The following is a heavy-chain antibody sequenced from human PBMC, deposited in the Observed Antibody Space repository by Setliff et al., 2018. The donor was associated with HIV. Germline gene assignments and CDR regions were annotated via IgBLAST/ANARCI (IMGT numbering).Heavy chain of an antibody. CDR1: SGSVNNYW. CDR2: IYYSGST. D-gene: IGHD4-17*01. CDR3: ARGFLRSRRRWFDP. V-gene: IGHV4-59*02. J-gene: IGHJ5*02. Sequence: PSETLSLTCNVSSGSVNNYWWTWIRQPPGKGLEWIGYIYYSGSTYYNPSLKSRVTMSVDTSKNQFSLKLSSVTAADTAVYYCARGFLRSRRRWFDPWGQGTLVTVSS.